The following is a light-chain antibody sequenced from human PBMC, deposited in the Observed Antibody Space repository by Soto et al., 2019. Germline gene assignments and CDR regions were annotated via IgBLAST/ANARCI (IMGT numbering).Light chain of an antibody. Sequence: EIVLTQSPGTLSLSPGESATLSCRASQSVTSSYLAWYQQKPGQAPRLLMYGASRRATGIPDRFSGSGSGTDFILTISRLEPEDFAVYYCQQYGSSPRTFGQGTKVEI. CDR3: QQYGSSPRT. V-gene: IGKV3-20*01. CDR1: QSVTSSY. J-gene: IGKJ1*01. CDR2: GAS.